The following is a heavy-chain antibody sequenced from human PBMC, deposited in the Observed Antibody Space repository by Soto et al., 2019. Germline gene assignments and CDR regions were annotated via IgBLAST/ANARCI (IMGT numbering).Heavy chain of an antibody. CDR2: IYYSGST. CDR1: GGSISSSSYY. D-gene: IGHD6-13*01. V-gene: IGHV4-39*01. J-gene: IGHJ4*02. CDR3: AEWGIAAAGFDY. Sequence: SETLSLTCTVSGGSISSSSYYWGWIRQPPGKGLEWIGSIYYSGSTYYNPSLKSRVTISVDTSKNQFSLKLSSVTAADTAVYYCAEWGIAAAGFDYWGQGTLVTVSS.